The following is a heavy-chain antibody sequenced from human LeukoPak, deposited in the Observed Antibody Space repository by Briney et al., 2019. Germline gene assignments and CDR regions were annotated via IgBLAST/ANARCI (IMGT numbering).Heavy chain of an antibody. CDR1: GGSFSGYY. CDR2: INHSGST. V-gene: IGHV4-34*01. Sequence: SETLSLTCAVYGGSFSGYYWGWIRQPPGKGLEWIGEINHSGSTNYNPSLKSRVTISVDTSKNQFSLKLSSVTAADTAVYYCARYQSYCGGDCYSFHAFDIWGQGTIVTVSS. CDR3: ARYQSYCGGDCYSFHAFDI. J-gene: IGHJ3*02. D-gene: IGHD2-21*02.